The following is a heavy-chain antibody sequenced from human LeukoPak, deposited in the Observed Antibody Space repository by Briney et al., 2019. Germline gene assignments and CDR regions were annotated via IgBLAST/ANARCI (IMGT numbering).Heavy chain of an antibody. D-gene: IGHD1-26*01. J-gene: IGHJ6*02. Sequence: GASVTVSCKVSGYTLTELSMHWVRQAPGKGLEWMGGFDPEDGETIYAQKFQGRVTMTEDTSTDTAYMELSSLRSEDTAVYYCATDLSYGPYYYGMDVWGQGTTVTVSS. CDR2: FDPEDGET. CDR3: ATDLSYGPYYYGMDV. CDR1: GYTLTELS. V-gene: IGHV1-24*01.